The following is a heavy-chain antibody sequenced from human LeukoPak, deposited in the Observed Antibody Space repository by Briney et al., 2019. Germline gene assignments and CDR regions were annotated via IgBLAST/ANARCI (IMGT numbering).Heavy chain of an antibody. CDR3: ARAGRYNWNYALYEAFDI. D-gene: IGHD1-7*01. CDR1: GGSISSYY. CDR2: MYSSGST. Sequence: SETLSLTCTVSGGSISSYYWSWIRQPAGKGLEWIGRMYSSGSTNYNSSLKSRVTMSVDTSKNQFSLKLSSVTAADTAVYYCARAGRYNWNYALYEAFDIWGQGTMVTVSS. J-gene: IGHJ3*02. V-gene: IGHV4-4*07.